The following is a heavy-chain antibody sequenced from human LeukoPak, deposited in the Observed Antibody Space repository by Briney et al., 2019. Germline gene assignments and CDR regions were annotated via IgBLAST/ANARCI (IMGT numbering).Heavy chain of an antibody. CDR2: ISYDGSNK. V-gene: IGHV3-30*04. Sequence: GGSLRLSCAASGFTFSSYAMHWVRQAPGKGLEWVAVISYDGSNKYYADSVKGRFTISRDNSKNTLYLQMNSLRAEDTAVYYCAREGDYGDYQPYRAFDIWGQGTMVTVSS. J-gene: IGHJ3*02. CDR3: AREGDYGDYQPYRAFDI. CDR1: GFTFSSYA. D-gene: IGHD4-17*01.